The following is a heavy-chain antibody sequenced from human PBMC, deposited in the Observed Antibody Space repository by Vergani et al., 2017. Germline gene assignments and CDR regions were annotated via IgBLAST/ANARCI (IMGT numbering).Heavy chain of an antibody. CDR3: AVSGSYSY. V-gene: IGHV3-30-3*01. Sequence: QVQLVESGGGVVQPGRSLRLSCAASGFTFSSYAMHWVRQAPGKGLEWVAVISYDGSNKYYADSVKGRFTISRDNSKNTLYLQMNSLRAEDTAVYYCAVSGSYSYWGQGTLVTVSS. CDR1: GFTFSSYA. CDR2: ISYDGSNK. J-gene: IGHJ4*02. D-gene: IGHD1-26*01.